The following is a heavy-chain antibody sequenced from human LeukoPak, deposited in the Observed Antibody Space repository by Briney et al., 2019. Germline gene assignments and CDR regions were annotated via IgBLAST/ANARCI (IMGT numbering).Heavy chain of an antibody. D-gene: IGHD3-10*01. CDR1: GFTFDDYT. J-gene: IGHJ4*02. V-gene: IGHV3-43*01. CDR3: AKDMEKGMVRGPFDY. CDR2: ISWDGGST. Sequence: GGSLRLSCAASGFTFDDYTMHWVRQAPGKGLEWVSLISWDGGSTYYADSVKGRFTISRDNSKNSLYLQMNSLRTEDTALYYCAKDMEKGMVRGPFDYWGQGTLVTVSS.